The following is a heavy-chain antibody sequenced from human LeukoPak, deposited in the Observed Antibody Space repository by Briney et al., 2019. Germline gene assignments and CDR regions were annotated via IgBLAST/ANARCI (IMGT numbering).Heavy chain of an antibody. CDR3: ARDTTSWSPAY. V-gene: IGHV3-11*05. CDR2: ISGSSSYT. D-gene: IGHD2-2*01. J-gene: IGHJ4*02. Sequence: PGGSLRLSCAASGFIFSHYYMSWIRQAPGKGLEWVSYISGSSSYTSYADSVKGRFTISRDNAKNSLYLQMNSLRAEATAVYYCARDTTSWSPAYWGQGTLVTVSS. CDR1: GFIFSHYY.